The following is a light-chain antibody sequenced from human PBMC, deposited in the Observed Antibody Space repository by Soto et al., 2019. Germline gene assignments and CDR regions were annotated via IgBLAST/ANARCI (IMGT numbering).Light chain of an antibody. V-gene: IGKV3-15*01. CDR1: QSVSSN. CDR2: GAF. Sequence: RVIAQAPSTLSVSPGERPTLSCGASQSVSSNLAWYQQKPGQAPSLLIDGAFTRATGIPARFSGTGSGTEFTLTSSSQQSEDFALYYSQQDNDWPLTFGQGTKV. CDR3: QQDNDWPLT. J-gene: IGKJ1*01.